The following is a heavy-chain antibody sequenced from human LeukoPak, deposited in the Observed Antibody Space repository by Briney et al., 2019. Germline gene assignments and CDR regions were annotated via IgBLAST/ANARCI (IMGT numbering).Heavy chain of an antibody. J-gene: IGHJ4*02. CDR1: GFTFSSYA. Sequence: GRSLRLSCAASGFTFSSYAMHWVRQAPGKGLEWVAVISYDGSNKYYADSVKGRFTISRDNSKNTLYLQMNSLRAEDTAVYYCARSIAAAQNYCDYWGQGTLVSVSS. D-gene: IGHD6-13*01. CDR3: ARSIAAAQNYCDY. CDR2: ISYDGSNK. V-gene: IGHV3-30-3*01.